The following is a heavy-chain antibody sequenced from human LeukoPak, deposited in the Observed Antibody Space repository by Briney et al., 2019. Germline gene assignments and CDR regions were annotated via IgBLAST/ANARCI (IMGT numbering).Heavy chain of an antibody. V-gene: IGHV4-34*01. CDR2: INHSGST. Sequence: SETLSLTCAVYGGSFSGYYWSWIRQPPGKGLEWIGEINHSGSTNYNPSLKSRVTISVDTSKNQFSLKLSSVTAADTAVYYCASSGVRYFDFFDYWGQGTLVTVSS. CDR1: GGSFSGYY. J-gene: IGHJ4*02. CDR3: ASSGVRYFDFFDY. D-gene: IGHD3-9*01.